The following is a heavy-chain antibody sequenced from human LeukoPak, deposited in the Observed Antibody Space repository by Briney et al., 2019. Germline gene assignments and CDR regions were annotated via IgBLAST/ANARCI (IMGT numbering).Heavy chain of an antibody. Sequence: SQTLSLTCAVSGGSISSGGYSWSWIRQPPGKGLEWIGYIYHSGSTYYNPSLKSRVTISVDTSKNQFSLKLSSVTAADTAVYYCARDCQHCGNSGYYYSDDYWGQGTLVTVSS. V-gene: IGHV4-30-2*01. D-gene: IGHD3-22*01. CDR2: IYHSGST. CDR3: ARDCQHCGNSGYYYSDDY. CDR1: GGSISSGGYS. J-gene: IGHJ4*02.